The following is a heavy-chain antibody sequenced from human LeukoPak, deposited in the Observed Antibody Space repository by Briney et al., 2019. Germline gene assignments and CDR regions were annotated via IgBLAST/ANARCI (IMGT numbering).Heavy chain of an antibody. CDR1: GDSINSISYY. CDR2: IYNGESI. J-gene: IGHJ3*02. V-gene: IGHV4-39*07. D-gene: IGHD7-27*01. Sequence: SETLSLTCSVSGDSINSISYYWVWIRQPPGKGLEWIGSIYNGESIYSKPSLRSRVTKSLDTSKNQFSLKLSSVTAADTALYYCARDRLSLGAFDIWGPGTMVTVSS. CDR3: ARDRLSLGAFDI.